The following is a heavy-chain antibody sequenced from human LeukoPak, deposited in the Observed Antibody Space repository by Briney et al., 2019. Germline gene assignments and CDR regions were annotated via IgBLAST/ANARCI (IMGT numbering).Heavy chain of an antibody. J-gene: IGHJ4*02. D-gene: IGHD6-13*01. CDR2: ISSSSSTI. V-gene: IGHV3-48*01. CDR3: ARDLTNSWLPSYYFDY. Sequence: PGGSLRLSCAASGFTFSSYSMNWVRQAPGKGLEWVSYISSSSSTIYYADSVKGRFTISRDNAKNSLYLQMNSLRAEDTAVYYCARDLTNSWLPSYYFDYWGQGTLVTVSS. CDR1: GFTFSSYS.